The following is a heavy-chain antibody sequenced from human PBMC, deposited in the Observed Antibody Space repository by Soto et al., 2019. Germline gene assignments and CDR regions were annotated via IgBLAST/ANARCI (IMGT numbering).Heavy chain of an antibody. V-gene: IGHV1-18*01. J-gene: IGHJ1*01. D-gene: IGHD3-9*01. Sequence: QVQLVQSGSEIKKPGASVKVSCKAFGYTFTSYGIGWVRQAPGQGLEWMGWISVYNDNTNYAQKFQGRVTMNTETSSSTAYMELRSLKSDDTAVYYCARIGFDGHWGQGTLVTVSS. CDR2: ISVYNDNT. CDR3: ARIGFDGH. CDR1: GYTFTSYG.